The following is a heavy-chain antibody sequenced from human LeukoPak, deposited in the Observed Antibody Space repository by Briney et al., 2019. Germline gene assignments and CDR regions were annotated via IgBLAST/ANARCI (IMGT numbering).Heavy chain of an antibody. CDR3: ARLYSSGYSTFDY. CDR2: IYYSGST. J-gene: IGHJ4*02. V-gene: IGHV4-59*01. D-gene: IGHD3-22*01. Sequence: PSETLSLTCSVSGDSISSYYWSWIRQPPGKGLEWLGYIYYSGSTNYNPSLKSRVTISVDTSKNQFSLKLSSVTAADTAVYYCARLYSSGYSTFDYWGQGTLVTVSS. CDR1: GDSISSYY.